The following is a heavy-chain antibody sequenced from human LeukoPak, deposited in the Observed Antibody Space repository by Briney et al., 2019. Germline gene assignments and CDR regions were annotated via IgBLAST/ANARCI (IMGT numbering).Heavy chain of an antibody. CDR1: GFTFSSYG. V-gene: IGHV3-30*02. CDR2: IRYDGSNK. D-gene: IGHD3-22*01. Sequence: GGSLRLSCAASGFTFSSYGMHWVRQAPGKGLEWVAFIRYDGSNKYYADSVKGRFTISRDNSKNTLYLQMNSLRAEDTAVYYCAKRKEYYDSSGYYKSRYYYYYMDVWGKGTTVTISS. J-gene: IGHJ6*03. CDR3: AKRKEYYDSSGYYKSRYYYYYMDV.